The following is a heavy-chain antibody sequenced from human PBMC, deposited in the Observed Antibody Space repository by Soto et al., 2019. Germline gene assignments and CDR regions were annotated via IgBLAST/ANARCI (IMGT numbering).Heavy chain of an antibody. CDR3: ARRIYGVSDY. J-gene: IGHJ4*02. D-gene: IGHD3-16*01. CDR1: GGSISGFY. V-gene: IGHV4-59*01. CDR2: VHYAGSP. Sequence: LSLTCTVSGGSISGFYWTWLRQPPGKGLEWIGYVHYAGSPTYNPSLKSRLNISVDTSENQFSLKLASVTPADTAVYYCARRIYGVSDYWGQGTLVTVSS.